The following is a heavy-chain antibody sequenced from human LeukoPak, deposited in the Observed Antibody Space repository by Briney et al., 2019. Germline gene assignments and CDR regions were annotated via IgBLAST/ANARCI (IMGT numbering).Heavy chain of an antibody. J-gene: IGHJ4*02. Sequence: SETLSLTCTVSGGSISSYYWSWIRQPAGKGLEWIGRIYTSGSTNYNPSLKRRVTMSVDTSKNQFSLKLSSVTAADTAVYYCARVRLYYDFWSGYYTGAGFLDYWGQGTLVTVSS. D-gene: IGHD3-3*01. CDR1: GGSISSYY. V-gene: IGHV4-4*07. CDR3: ARVRLYYDFWSGYYTGAGFLDY. CDR2: IYTSGST.